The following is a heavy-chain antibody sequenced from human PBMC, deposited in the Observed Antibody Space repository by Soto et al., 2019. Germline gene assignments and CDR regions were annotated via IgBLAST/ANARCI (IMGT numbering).Heavy chain of an antibody. CDR2: INMDGSST. Sequence: EVQLVESGGGLVQPGGSLRLXCAXSGFTFSGDWMHWVRQAAGXGLVWVSRINMDGSSTNYADSVKGRFTISRDNAKNTXXLXMNSLRVDDTAVYYCARGPRGLYHHDYWGQGALVTVSS. V-gene: IGHV3-74*01. D-gene: IGHD2-2*01. J-gene: IGHJ4*02. CDR3: ARGPRGLYHHDY. CDR1: GFTFSGDW.